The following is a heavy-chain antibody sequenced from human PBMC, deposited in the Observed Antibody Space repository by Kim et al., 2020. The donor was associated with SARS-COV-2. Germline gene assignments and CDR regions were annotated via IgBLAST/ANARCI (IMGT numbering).Heavy chain of an antibody. CDR2: TYYRSKWYN. CDR3: ARELSSGAAAGSFWYWFDP. J-gene: IGHJ5*02. D-gene: IGHD6-13*01. V-gene: IGHV6-1*01. Sequence: SQTLSLTCAISGDSVSSNSAAWNWIRQSPSRGLEWLGRTYYRSKWYNDYAVSVKSRITINPDTSKNQFSLQLNSVTPEDTAVYYCARELSSGAAAGSFWYWFDPWGQGTLVTVSS. CDR1: GDSVSSNSAA.